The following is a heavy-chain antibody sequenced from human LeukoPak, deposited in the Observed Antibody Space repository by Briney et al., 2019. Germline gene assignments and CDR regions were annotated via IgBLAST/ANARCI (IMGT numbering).Heavy chain of an antibody. Sequence: GGSLRLSCAAFGITFSTHSMSWVRQAPGKGLEWVSSISSSSSHIYYADSMKGRFTVSKDNAKNSLFLQMNSLRAEDTAVYYCARDFRTQLDGYSPPYHFDYWAREPWSPSPQ. CDR3: ARDFRTQLDGYSPPYHFDY. CDR2: ISSSSSHI. J-gene: IGHJ4*02. V-gene: IGHV3-21*01. CDR1: GITFSTHS. D-gene: IGHD5-24*01.